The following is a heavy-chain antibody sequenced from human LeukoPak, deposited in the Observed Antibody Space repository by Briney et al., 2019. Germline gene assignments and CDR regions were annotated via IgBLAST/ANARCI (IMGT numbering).Heavy chain of an antibody. Sequence: SETLSLTCAVYGGSFSGYYWSWIRQPPGKGLEWIGEINHSGSTTYNPSLKSRVTISVDTSKNQFSLKLSSVTAADTAVYYCARGPYRQIVGSPEIPAFDYWGQGTLVTVSS. CDR3: ARGPYRQIVGSPEIPAFDY. V-gene: IGHV4-34*01. CDR1: GGSFSGYY. J-gene: IGHJ4*02. D-gene: IGHD3-22*01. CDR2: INHSGST.